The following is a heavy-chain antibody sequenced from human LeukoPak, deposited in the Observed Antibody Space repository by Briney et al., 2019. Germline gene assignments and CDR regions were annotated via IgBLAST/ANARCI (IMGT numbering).Heavy chain of an antibody. V-gene: IGHV3-48*03. J-gene: IGHJ4*02. Sequence: GGSLRLSCAASGFTFSSYEMNWVRQAPGKGLEWVSYISSSGSTIYYADSVKGRFTISRDNAKNSLYLQMNSLRAEDTAVYYCARAHCTNGVCRFDYWGQGTLVTVSS. D-gene: IGHD2-8*01. CDR1: GFTFSSYE. CDR3: ARAHCTNGVCRFDY. CDR2: ISSSGSTI.